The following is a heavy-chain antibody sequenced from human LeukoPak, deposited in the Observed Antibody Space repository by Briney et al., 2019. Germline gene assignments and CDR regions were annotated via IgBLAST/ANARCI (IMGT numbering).Heavy chain of an antibody. CDR1: GGAFSSYG. Sequence: SVKVSCKVSGGAFSSYGFSWVRQAPGQGLEWVGGIIPFVGPPDYAQKFQGRVTIGVDESTSTVYMDLRSLRSEDTAVYYCARIYGGFQNWFDPWGQGTLVIVSS. D-gene: IGHD4/OR15-4a*01. V-gene: IGHV1-69*13. J-gene: IGHJ5*02. CDR2: IIPFVGPP. CDR3: ARIYGGFQNWFDP.